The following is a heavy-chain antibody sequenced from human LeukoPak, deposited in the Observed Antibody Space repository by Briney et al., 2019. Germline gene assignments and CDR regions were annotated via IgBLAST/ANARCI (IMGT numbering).Heavy chain of an antibody. V-gene: IGHV3-21*01. Sequence: PGGSLRLSCAASGFTFSTYSMNWVRQAPGKGLEWVSSISGAGRSIYYAESVRGRFTISRDNAKNSLYLQMNSLRAEDTAVYYCARPLAGLIAAAWDYWGQGSLVTVSS. J-gene: IGHJ4*02. CDR1: GFTFSTYS. CDR3: ARPLAGLIAAAWDY. CDR2: ISGAGRSI. D-gene: IGHD6-13*01.